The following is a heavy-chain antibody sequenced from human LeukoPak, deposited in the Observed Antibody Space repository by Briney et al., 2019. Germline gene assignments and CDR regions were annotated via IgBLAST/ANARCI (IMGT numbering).Heavy chain of an antibody. CDR1: GFTFSSYG. D-gene: IGHD5-18*01. CDR2: ISYDGSNK. J-gene: IGHJ3*02. Sequence: GRSLRLSCAASGFTFSSYGMHWVRQAPGKGLEWVAVISYDGSNKYYADSVKGRFTISRDNSKNTLYLQMNSLRAEDTAVYYCAKDRRGYSYENDAFDIWGQGTMVTASS. CDR3: AKDRRGYSYENDAFDI. V-gene: IGHV3-30*18.